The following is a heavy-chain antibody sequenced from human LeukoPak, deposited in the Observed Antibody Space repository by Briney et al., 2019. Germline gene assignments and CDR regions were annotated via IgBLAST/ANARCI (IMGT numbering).Heavy chain of an antibody. Sequence: PGGSLRLSCAASGFTFSSYGMHWVRQAPGKGLEWVAVISYDGSNKYYADSVKGRFTISRDNSKDTLYLQMNSLRAEDTAVYYCARDSFRGGILEWLSSTLYYFDYWGQGTLVTVSS. D-gene: IGHD3-3*01. J-gene: IGHJ4*02. CDR3: ARDSFRGGILEWLSSTLYYFDY. V-gene: IGHV3-30*03. CDR1: GFTFSSYG. CDR2: ISYDGSNK.